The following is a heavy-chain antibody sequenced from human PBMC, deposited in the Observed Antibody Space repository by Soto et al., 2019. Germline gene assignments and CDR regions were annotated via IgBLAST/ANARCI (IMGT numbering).Heavy chain of an antibody. J-gene: IGHJ4*02. CDR2: IYDSERT. V-gene: IGHV4-61*01. Sequence: LSLTCTVSGGSVSSGSQFWSWIRQPPGKGLEWIGNIYDSERTNYNPSLKSRVTISQDASKNQFSLKLRSATAADTAVYYCATRTVFRPLDYWGRGTLVTVSS. CDR3: ATRTVFRPLDY. CDR1: GGSVSSGSQF.